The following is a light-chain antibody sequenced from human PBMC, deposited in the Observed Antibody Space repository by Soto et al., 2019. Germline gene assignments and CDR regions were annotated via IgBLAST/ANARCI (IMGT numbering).Light chain of an antibody. CDR2: GAS. CDR1: QGVASN. V-gene: IGKV3-15*01. Sequence: ERVMTQSPATLSVSPGERATLSCRASQGVASNLAWYQHKPGQAPRLLIYGASTRATGIPARFSGSGSGTEFTLTISSLQSEDFAVYYCQQYNTWPYTFGQGTKLEIK. J-gene: IGKJ2*01. CDR3: QQYNTWPYT.